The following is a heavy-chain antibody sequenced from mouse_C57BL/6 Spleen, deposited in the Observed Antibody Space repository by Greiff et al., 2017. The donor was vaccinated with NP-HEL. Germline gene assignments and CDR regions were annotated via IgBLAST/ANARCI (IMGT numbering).Heavy chain of an antibody. V-gene: IGHV1-82*01. D-gene: IGHD2-5*01. J-gene: IGHJ2*01. Sequence: QVQLQQSGPELVKPGASVKISCKASGYAFSSSWMNWVKQRPGKGLEWIGRIYPGDGDTNYNGQFKGKATLTADKSSSTAYMPVSRLTSEDSAVNFCARWGYSNFSYYFGYWGQGATLTVSS. CDR3: ARWGYSNFSYYFGY. CDR1: GYAFSSSW. CDR2: IYPGDGDT.